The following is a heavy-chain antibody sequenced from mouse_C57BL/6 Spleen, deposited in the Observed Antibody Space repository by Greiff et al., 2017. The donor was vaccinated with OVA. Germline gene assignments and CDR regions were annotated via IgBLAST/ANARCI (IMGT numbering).Heavy chain of an antibody. CDR1: GFTFSNYW. CDR3: TGNYGSVYYYAMDY. D-gene: IGHD1-1*01. V-gene: IGHV6-3*01. Sequence: EVKLEESGGGLVQPGGSMKLSCVASGFTFSNYWMNWVRQSPEQGLEWVAQIRLKSDNYATPYAESVKGRFTISRDDSKRSVYLQMNNLRTEDTGNYYGTGNYGSVYYYAMDYWGQGTSVTVSS. CDR2: IRLKSDNYAT. J-gene: IGHJ4*01.